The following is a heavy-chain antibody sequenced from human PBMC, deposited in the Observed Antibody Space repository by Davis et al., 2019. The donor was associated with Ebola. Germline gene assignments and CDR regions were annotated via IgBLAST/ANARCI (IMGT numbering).Heavy chain of an antibody. CDR1: GGSISSHNW. V-gene: IGHV4-4*02. D-gene: IGHD3-3*01. Sequence: MPSETLSLTCGVSGGSISSHNWWSWVRQPPGKGLEWIGEIYHSGTTNYNPSLKIRVTISVDKSKNQFSLKLSSVTAADTAVYYCARFDPPYYDFWSGYSPRYYGMDVWGKGTTVTVSS. J-gene: IGHJ6*04. CDR3: ARFDPPYYDFWSGYSPRYYGMDV. CDR2: IYHSGTT.